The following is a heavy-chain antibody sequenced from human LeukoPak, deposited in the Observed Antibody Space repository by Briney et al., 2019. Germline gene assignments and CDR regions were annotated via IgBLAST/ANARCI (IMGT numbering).Heavy chain of an antibody. CDR1: GFTFSSYA. J-gene: IGHJ4*02. V-gene: IGHV3-7*01. CDR3: ARGDYDFWSGYYPYYFDY. Sequence: GGSLRLSCAASGFTFSSYAMSWVRQAPGKGLEWVANIKQDGSEKYYVDSVKGRFTISRDNAKNSLYLQMNSLRAEDTAVYYCARGDYDFWSGYYPYYFDYWGQGTLVTVSS. CDR2: IKQDGSEK. D-gene: IGHD3-3*01.